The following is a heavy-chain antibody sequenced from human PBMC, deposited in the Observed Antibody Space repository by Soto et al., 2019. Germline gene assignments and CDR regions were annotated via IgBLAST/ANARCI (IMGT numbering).Heavy chain of an antibody. D-gene: IGHD1-20*01. J-gene: IGHJ4*02. V-gene: IGHV3-48*02. CDR3: ASDRSLGSNWYYYLES. CDR1: GFTFSSRA. CDR2: FSSSSSNI. Sequence: EVQLVESGGGLVQPGGSLRLSCTASGFTFSSRAMNWVRQFPGRGLEWVSCFSSSSSNIDYADSVKGRFTVSRDNAKNSLYLQMNTLRDEDTAVYYCASDRSLGSNWYYYLESWGQGTLVTVSS.